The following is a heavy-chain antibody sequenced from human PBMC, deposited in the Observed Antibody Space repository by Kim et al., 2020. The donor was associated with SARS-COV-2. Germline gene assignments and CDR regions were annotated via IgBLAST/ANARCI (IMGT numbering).Heavy chain of an antibody. V-gene: IGHV4-34*01. CDR2: ITHSGST. CDR1: GGSFSDYY. J-gene: IGHJ5*02. CDR3: ARGYYGSGFNWFAP. D-gene: IGHD3-10*01. Sequence: SETLSLTCAVYGGSFSDYYWSWIRQPPGKGLEWIGEITHSGSTNYNPSLKSRVTMSVDTSKNQFSLKLNSVTAADTAVYYCARGYYGSGFNWFAPWGQGTLVTVSS.